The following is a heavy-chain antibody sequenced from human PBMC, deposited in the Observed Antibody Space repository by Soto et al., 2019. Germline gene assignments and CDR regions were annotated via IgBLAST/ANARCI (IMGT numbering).Heavy chain of an antibody. J-gene: IGHJ3*02. Sequence: GASVKVSCKASGYTITSYAMHWVRQAPGQRLEWMGWINAGNGNTKYSQKFQGRVTITRDTSASIAYMELSSLRSEDTAVYYCARDTRRTRSDSSRYYPIWGQGTMVTVSS. CDR1: GYTITSYA. CDR3: ARDTRRTRSDSSRYYPI. D-gene: IGHD3-22*01. V-gene: IGHV1-3*01. CDR2: INAGNGNT.